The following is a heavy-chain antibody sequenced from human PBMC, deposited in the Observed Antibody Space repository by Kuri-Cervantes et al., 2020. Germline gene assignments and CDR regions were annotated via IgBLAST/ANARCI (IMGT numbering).Heavy chain of an antibody. J-gene: IGHJ3*02. V-gene: IGHV1-24*01. Sequence: ASVKVSCKVSGYTLTELSMRWVRQAPGKGLEWMGGFDPEDGETIYAQKFQGRVTITADESTSTAYMELSSLRSEDTAVYYCASPPYGDYEVGAFDIWGQGTMVTVSS. D-gene: IGHD4-17*01. CDR2: FDPEDGET. CDR3: ASPPYGDYEVGAFDI. CDR1: GYTLTELS.